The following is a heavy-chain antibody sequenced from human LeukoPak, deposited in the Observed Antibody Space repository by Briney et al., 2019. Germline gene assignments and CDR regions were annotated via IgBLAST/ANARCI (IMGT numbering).Heavy chain of an antibody. CDR2: IYYSGST. CDR3: ARGPYTAMGSQADKTYYYYGMDV. D-gene: IGHD5-18*01. CDR1: GGSISSGDYY. V-gene: IGHV4-30-4*01. Sequence: ASQTLSLTCTVSGGSISSGDYYWSWLRQPPGKGLEWIGYIYYSGSTYYNPSLKSRVTISVDTSKNQFSLKLSSVTAADTAVYYCARGPYTAMGSQADKTYYYYGMDVWGQGTTVTVSS. J-gene: IGHJ6*02.